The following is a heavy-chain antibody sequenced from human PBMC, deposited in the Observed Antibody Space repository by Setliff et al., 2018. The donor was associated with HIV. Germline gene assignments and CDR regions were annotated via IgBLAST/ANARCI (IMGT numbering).Heavy chain of an antibody. J-gene: IGHJ4*02. D-gene: IGHD1-26*01. CDR2: MNAASGKT. V-gene: IGHV1-3*03. CDR1: GYNFTTYA. Sequence: ASVKVSCKAFGYNFTTYALHWVRQAPGQSLEWLGWMNAASGKTKYSEEFQNRISFTRDTSANIGYLELTKLRSEDMGIYYCVRVRVGGSLYFDFWGQGTPVTVSS. CDR3: VRVRVGGSLYFDF.